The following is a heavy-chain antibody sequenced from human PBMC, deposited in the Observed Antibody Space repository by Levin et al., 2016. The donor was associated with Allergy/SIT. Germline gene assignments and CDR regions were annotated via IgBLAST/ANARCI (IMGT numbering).Heavy chain of an antibody. D-gene: IGHD3-10*01. Sequence: WVRQAPGQGLEWMGWINPNSGGTNYAQKFQGRVTMTRDTSISTAYMELSRLRSDDTAVYYCARPLTGRLKYGSGRLDAFDIWGQGTMVTVSS. CDR2: INPNSGGT. V-gene: IGHV1-2*02. J-gene: IGHJ3*02. CDR3: ARPLTGRLKYGSGRLDAFDI.